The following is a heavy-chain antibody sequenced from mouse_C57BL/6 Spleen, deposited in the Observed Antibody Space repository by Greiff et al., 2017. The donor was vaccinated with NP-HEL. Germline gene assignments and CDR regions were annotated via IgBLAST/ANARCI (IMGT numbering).Heavy chain of an antibody. J-gene: IGHJ4*01. CDR2: INPNNGGT. Sequence: EVQLQQSGPELVKPGASVKISCKASGYTFTDYYMNWVKQSHGKSLEWIGDINPNNGGTSYNQKFKGKATLTVDKSSSTAYMELRSLTSEDSAVYYCARTTVAPYAMDYWGQGTSVTVSS. V-gene: IGHV1-26*01. D-gene: IGHD1-1*01. CDR3: ARTTVAPYAMDY. CDR1: GYTFTDYY.